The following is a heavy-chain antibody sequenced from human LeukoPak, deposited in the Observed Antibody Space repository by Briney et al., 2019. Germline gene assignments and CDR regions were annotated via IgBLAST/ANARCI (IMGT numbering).Heavy chain of an antibody. CDR2: ISWNSGSI. CDR1: GFTFDDYA. CDR3: AKDVDRAYYYGMDV. D-gene: IGHD3-22*01. V-gene: IGHV3-9*01. Sequence: GGSLRLSCAASGFTFDDYAMHWVRQASGKGLEWVSGISWNSGSIGYADSVKGRFTISRNNAKNSLYLQMNSLRAEDTALYYCAKDVDRAYYYGMDVWGQGTTVTVSS. J-gene: IGHJ6*02.